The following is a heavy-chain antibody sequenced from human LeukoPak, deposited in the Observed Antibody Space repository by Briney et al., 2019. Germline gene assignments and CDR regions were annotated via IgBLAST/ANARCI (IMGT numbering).Heavy chain of an antibody. CDR3: AAPRHYGDYDFDY. V-gene: IGHV1-8*01. CDR1: GYTFTSYD. Sequence: ASVKVSRKASGYTFTSYDINWVRQATGQGLEWMGWMNPNSGNTDYAQKFQGRVTMTRNTSISTAYMELSSLRSEDTAVYYCAAPRHYGDYDFDYWGQGTLVTVSS. CDR2: MNPNSGNT. D-gene: IGHD4-17*01. J-gene: IGHJ4*02.